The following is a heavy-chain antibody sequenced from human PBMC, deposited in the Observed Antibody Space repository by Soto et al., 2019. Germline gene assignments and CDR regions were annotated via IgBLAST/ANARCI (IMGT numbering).Heavy chain of an antibody. CDR2: INPEETTT. Sequence: GGSLRLSCAASGFDFSSNWMHWVRQAPGKGLVWVSRINPEETTTTYAAPVKGRFTISKDNALGTLYLQMNSLRVEDTAVYYCTRDTFGARDYWGQGTLVTVSS. CDR1: GFDFSSNW. V-gene: IGHV3-74*01. D-gene: IGHD1-26*01. J-gene: IGHJ4*02. CDR3: TRDTFGARDY.